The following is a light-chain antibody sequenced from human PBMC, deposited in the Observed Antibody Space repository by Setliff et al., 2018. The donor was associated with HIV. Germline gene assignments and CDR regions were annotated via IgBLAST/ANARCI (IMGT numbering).Light chain of an antibody. CDR1: SSDVGDYNY. CDR3: TSYRGSTTL. CDR2: DVG. J-gene: IGLJ2*01. V-gene: IGLV2-14*03. Sequence: QSALAQPASVSGSPGQSITISCTGTSSDVGDYNYVSWYQQHPGKAPKLMISDVGNRPSGISNRFSGSKSGNTASLTISGLQAEDEADYYCTSYRGSTTLFGGGTK.